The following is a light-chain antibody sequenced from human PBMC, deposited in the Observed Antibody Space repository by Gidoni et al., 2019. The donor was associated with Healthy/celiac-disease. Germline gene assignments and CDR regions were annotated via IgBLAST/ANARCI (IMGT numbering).Light chain of an antibody. CDR3: QQYGSSPIT. Sequence: EIVLTQSPGTLSLSPGASATLSCRASQSVSSSYLAWYQQKPGQAPRLLIYGASSRATGIPDRFRGSGSGTDFTLTISRLEPEDFAVYYCQQYGSSPITFXQXTRLEIK. V-gene: IGKV3-20*01. CDR1: QSVSSSY. J-gene: IGKJ5*01. CDR2: GAS.